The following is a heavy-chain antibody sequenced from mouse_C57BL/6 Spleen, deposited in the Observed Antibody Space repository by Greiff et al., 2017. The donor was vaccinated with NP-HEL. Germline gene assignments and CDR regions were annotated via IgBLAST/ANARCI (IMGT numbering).Heavy chain of an antibody. V-gene: IGHV3-6*01. CDR1: GYSITSGYY. CDR2: ISYDGSN. Sequence: DVQLVESGPGLVKPSQSLSLTCSVTGYSITSGYYWNWIRQFPGNKLEWMGYISYDGSNNYNPSLKNRISITRDTSKNQFFLKLNSVTTEDTATYYCARERVKYYFDYWGQGTTLTVSS. D-gene: IGHD1-3*01. J-gene: IGHJ2*01. CDR3: ARERVKYYFDY.